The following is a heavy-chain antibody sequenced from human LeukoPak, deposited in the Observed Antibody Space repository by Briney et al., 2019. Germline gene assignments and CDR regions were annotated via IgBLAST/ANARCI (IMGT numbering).Heavy chain of an antibody. V-gene: IGHV1-18*01. Sequence: ASVKVSCKASGYTFTSYGISWVRQAPGQGLEWMGCISAYNGNTHYAQKLQGRVTMTTDTPTSTAYMELRSLRSDDTAVYYCARAEAEITMIVVRDYYYMDVWGKGTTVTVSS. D-gene: IGHD3-22*01. CDR2: ISAYNGNT. CDR1: GYTFTSYG. J-gene: IGHJ6*03. CDR3: ARAEAEITMIVVRDYYYMDV.